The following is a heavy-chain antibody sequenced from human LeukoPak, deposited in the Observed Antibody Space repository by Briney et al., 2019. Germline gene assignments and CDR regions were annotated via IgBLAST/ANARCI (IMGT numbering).Heavy chain of an antibody. D-gene: IGHD3-10*02. Sequence: GESLKISCKGSGYNFANHWIGWVRQMPGKGLEWMGIIYPGDSDTTYSPSFQGHVTISADKSITTAYLQWSSLKASDTAMYYCAYFRGPSFSFDYWGQGTLVTVSS. J-gene: IGHJ4*02. V-gene: IGHV5-51*01. CDR3: AYFRGPSFSFDY. CDR1: GYNFANHW. CDR2: IYPGDSDT.